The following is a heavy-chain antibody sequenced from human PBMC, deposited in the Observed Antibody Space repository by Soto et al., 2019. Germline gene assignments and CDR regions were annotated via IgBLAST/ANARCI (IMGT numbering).Heavy chain of an antibody. Sequence: SETLSLTCTVSGGSISSSSYYWGWIRQPPGKGLEWIGSIYYSGSTYYNPSLKSRVTISVDTSKNQFSLKLSSVTAADTAVYYCARQRFLEWLLNDYWGQGTLVTVSS. CDR1: GGSISSSSYY. J-gene: IGHJ4*02. D-gene: IGHD3-3*01. CDR2: IYYSGST. V-gene: IGHV4-39*01. CDR3: ARQRFLEWLLNDY.